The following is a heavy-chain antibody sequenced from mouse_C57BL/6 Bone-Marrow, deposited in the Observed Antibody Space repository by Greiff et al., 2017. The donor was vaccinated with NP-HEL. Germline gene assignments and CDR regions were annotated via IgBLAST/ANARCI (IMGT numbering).Heavy chain of an antibody. D-gene: IGHD4-1*01. CDR2: ISSGGSYT. V-gene: IGHV5-6*01. Sequence: EVQRVESGGDLVKPGGSLKLSCAASGFTFSSYGMSWVRQTPDKRLEWVATISSGGSYTYYPASVKGRFTISTDNAKNTLYLQRSSLKSEDTAMYYCASPELGRYAMDYWGQGTSVTVSS. CDR1: GFTFSSYG. J-gene: IGHJ4*01. CDR3: ASPELGRYAMDY.